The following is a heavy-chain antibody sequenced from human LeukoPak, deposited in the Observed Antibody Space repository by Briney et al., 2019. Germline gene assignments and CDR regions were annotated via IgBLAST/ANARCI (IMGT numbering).Heavy chain of an antibody. CDR3: AKGGAPGTTRHFDY. D-gene: IGHD1-1*01. CDR2: ISDSGGIT. J-gene: IGHJ4*02. Sequence: QPGGSLRLSCAASGFTFSSYGMNWVRQAPGKGLEWVSVISDSGGITYYADSVKGRSTISRDNSKNTLYLQMSSLRAEDTAVYYCAKGGAPGTTRHFDYWGQGTLVTVSS. CDR1: GFTFSSYG. V-gene: IGHV3-23*01.